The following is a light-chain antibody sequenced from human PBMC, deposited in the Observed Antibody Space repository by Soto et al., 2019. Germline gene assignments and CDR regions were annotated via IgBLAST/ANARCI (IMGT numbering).Light chain of an antibody. CDR1: ETIGRAY. CDR2: ATS. Sequence: IVLTQSPGTLSLSPGERATVSCRASETIGRAYFAWYQHRPGRTPRLVLSATSNRAAGIPDRFGGSGYGADFTLTISGVEPEDFAVDYCHQYATSPFTFGQGTKLEI. CDR3: HQYATSPFT. J-gene: IGKJ2*01. V-gene: IGKV3-20*01.